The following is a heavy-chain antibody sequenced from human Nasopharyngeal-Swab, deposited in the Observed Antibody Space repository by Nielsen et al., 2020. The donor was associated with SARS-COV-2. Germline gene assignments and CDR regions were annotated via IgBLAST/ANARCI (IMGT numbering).Heavy chain of an antibody. CDR2: ISSSGSTI. CDR1: GFTFSSYE. J-gene: IGHJ6*02. Sequence: GGSLRLSCAASGFTFSSYEMNWVRQAPGKGLEWVSYISSSGSTIYYADSVKGRFTISRDNAKNSLYLQMNSLRAEDTAVYYCARVGYYDSSGYPYYYYYGMDVWGQETTVTVSS. CDR3: ARVGYYDSSGYPYYYYYGMDV. V-gene: IGHV3-48*03. D-gene: IGHD3-22*01.